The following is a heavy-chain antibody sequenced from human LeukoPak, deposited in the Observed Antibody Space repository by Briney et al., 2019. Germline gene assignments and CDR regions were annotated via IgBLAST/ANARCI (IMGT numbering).Heavy chain of an antibody. CDR3: AITSRGSSAPATNWFDP. CDR1: GGSINSGLYY. Sequence: SETLSLSCTVSGGSINSGLYYWGWIRQPPGKGLEWIGRMSYSGSTNYNPSLKSRVTISVDTSKNQFSLKLSSVTAADTAVYYCAITSRGSSAPATNWFDPWGQGTLVTVSS. D-gene: IGHD1-26*01. V-gene: IGHV4-39*07. J-gene: IGHJ5*02. CDR2: MSYSGST.